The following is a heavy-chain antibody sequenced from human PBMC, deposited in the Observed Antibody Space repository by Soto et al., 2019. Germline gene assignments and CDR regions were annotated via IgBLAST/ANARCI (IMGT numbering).Heavy chain of an antibody. CDR2: IYSGGST. D-gene: IGHD5-12*01. J-gene: IGHJ3*02. CDR3: ARYFVDKYAFDI. Sequence: GGSLRLSCAASGFTVSSNYMSWVRQAPGKGLEWVSVIYSGGSTYYADSVKGRFTFSRDNSKNTLYLQMNSLRAEDTAVYYCARYFVDKYAFDIWGQGTMVTVSS. CDR1: GFTVSSNY. V-gene: IGHV3-66*01.